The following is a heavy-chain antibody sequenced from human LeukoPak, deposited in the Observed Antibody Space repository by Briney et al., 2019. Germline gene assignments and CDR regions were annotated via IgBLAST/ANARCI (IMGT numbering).Heavy chain of an antibody. J-gene: IGHJ4*02. D-gene: IGHD3-10*01. V-gene: IGHV3-21*01. CDR3: GISTMVRGVK. Sequence: PGGSLRLSCAAFGFAFSSYEMNWVRQAPGKGLEWVSSISSSSSYIYYADSVKGRFAISRDNAKKSLYLQMDSLRAEDTAVYYCGISTMVRGVKGGQGTLVTVSS. CDR2: ISSSSSYI. CDR1: GFAFSSYE.